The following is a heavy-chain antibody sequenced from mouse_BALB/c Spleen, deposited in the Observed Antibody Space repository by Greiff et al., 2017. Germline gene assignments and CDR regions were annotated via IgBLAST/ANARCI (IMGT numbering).Heavy chain of an antibody. CDR1: GISITTGNYR. J-gene: IGHJ4*01. CDR2: IYYSGTI. Sequence: EVKLMESGPGLVKPSQTVSLTRTVTGISITTGNYRWSWIRQFPGNKLEWIGYIYYSGTITYNPSLTSRTTITRDTSKNQFFLEMNSLTAEDTATYYCARDRFYAMDYWGQGTSVTVSS. V-gene: IGHV3-5*02. CDR3: ARDRFYAMDY.